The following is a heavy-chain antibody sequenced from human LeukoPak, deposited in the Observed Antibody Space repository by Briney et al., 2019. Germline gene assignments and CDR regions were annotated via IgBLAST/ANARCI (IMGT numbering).Heavy chain of an antibody. J-gene: IGHJ4*02. CDR1: GFTFSIHG. D-gene: IGHD5-18*01. CDR3: ANDLGWIQLNLG. Sequence: PGGSLRLSCAASGFTFSIHGMNWVRQAPGKGLEWVSGITGNGATTYYADSVKGRFTISRDNSRNTVYLQMNSLRAEDTAVYYCANDLGWIQLNLGRGQGTLVTVSS. CDR2: ITGNGATT. V-gene: IGHV3-23*01.